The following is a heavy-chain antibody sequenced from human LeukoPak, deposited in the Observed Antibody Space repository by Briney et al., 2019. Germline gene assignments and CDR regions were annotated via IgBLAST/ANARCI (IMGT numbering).Heavy chain of an antibody. V-gene: IGHV3-23*01. CDR1: GFTFSSYA. D-gene: IGHD6-13*01. CDR2: ISGSGGST. J-gene: IGHJ4*02. Sequence: GGSLRLSCAASGFTFSSYAMSWVRQAPGKGLEWVSAISGSGGSTYYADSVKGRFTISRDNSKNTLYLQMNSLRAEDTAVYYCARDLASGDSSPDYWGQGTLVTVSS. CDR3: ARDLASGDSSPDY.